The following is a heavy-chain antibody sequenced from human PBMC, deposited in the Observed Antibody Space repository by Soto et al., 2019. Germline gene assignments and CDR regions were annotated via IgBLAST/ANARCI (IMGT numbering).Heavy chain of an antibody. Sequence: QVQLVQSGAEVKKPGSSVKVSCKASGGTFSSYAISWLRQAPGQGLEWMGGIIPIFGTANYAQKFQGRVTITADESTITAYMELSILRSEDTAVYYWARVPGEGLPWFDPWGQGTLVTVSS. D-gene: IGHD3-16*01. V-gene: IGHV1-69*01. CDR3: ARVPGEGLPWFDP. CDR1: GGTFSSYA. CDR2: IIPIFGTA. J-gene: IGHJ5*02.